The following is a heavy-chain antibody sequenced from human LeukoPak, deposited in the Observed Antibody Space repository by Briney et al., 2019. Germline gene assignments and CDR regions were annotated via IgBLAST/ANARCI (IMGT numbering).Heavy chain of an antibody. Sequence: ASVKVSCKASGYTFTSYDINWVRQATGQGLEWMGWMNPNSGNTGYAQKFQGRVTMTRNTSISTAYMELSSLRSEDTAVYYCALSITIFGVVSRPFDYWGQGTLVTVSS. CDR2: MNPNSGNT. J-gene: IGHJ4*02. V-gene: IGHV1-8*01. D-gene: IGHD3-3*01. CDR3: ALSITIFGVVSRPFDY. CDR1: GYTFTSYD.